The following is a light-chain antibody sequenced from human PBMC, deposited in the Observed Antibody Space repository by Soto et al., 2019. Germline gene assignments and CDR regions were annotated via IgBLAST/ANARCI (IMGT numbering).Light chain of an antibody. J-gene: IGKJ1*01. CDR3: QQYGHAPQT. V-gene: IGKV3-20*01. Sequence: EIVLTQSPGTLSLSPGERATLSCRASQSVTSSYLAWYQHKPGQAPRLLIYAASSRANGIPDRFSGTGSGTDFTLIISRLEPEDFGVYYCQQYGHAPQTFGQGTKVEIK. CDR2: AAS. CDR1: QSVTSSY.